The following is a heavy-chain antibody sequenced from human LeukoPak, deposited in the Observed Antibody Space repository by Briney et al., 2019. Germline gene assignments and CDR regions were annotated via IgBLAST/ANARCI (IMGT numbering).Heavy chain of an antibody. J-gene: IGHJ5*02. Sequence: GGSLRLSCAASGFTFSSNGMHWVRQAPGKGLEWVAFIRYDGSNKDYADSVKGRFTISRDNSKNTLFLQMNSLRAEDTALYYCARDSYNWFDPWGQGTLVTVSS. CDR3: ARDSYNWFDP. V-gene: IGHV3-30*02. CDR2: IRYDGSNK. CDR1: GFTFSSNG.